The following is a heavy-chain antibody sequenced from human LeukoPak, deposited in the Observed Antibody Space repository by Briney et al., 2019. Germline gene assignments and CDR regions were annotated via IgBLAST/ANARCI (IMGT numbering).Heavy chain of an antibody. CDR3: ARGRSGCSGGSCYNWFDP. CDR2: ISAYNGNT. D-gene: IGHD2-15*01. CDR1: GGTFSSYV. V-gene: IGHV1-18*01. Sequence: ASVKVSCKASGGTFSSYVISWVRQAPGQGLEWMGWISAYNGNTNYAQKLQGRVTMTTDTSTSTAYMELRSLRSDDTAVYYCARGRSGCSGGSCYNWFDPWGQGTLVTVSS. J-gene: IGHJ5*02.